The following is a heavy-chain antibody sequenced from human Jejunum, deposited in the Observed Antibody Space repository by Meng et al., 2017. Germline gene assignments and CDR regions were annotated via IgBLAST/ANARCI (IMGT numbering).Heavy chain of an antibody. CDR2: ISPGGGTT. D-gene: IGHD1-1*01. V-gene: IGHV3-23*04. Sequence: VQVGGVGGGLVQPGGALRLSCAAFGFTFSSYAMSWVRQAPGKGLEWVSTISPGGGTTYYADSVKGRFTISRDNSMNTLSLQMNSLSADDTAVYYCAKTHWLDYWGQGTLVTVSS. CDR1: GFTFSSYA. CDR3: AKTHWLDY. J-gene: IGHJ4*02.